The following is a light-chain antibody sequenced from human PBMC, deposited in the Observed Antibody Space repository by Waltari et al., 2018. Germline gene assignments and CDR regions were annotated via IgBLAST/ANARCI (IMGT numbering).Light chain of an antibody. CDR2: EGD. J-gene: IGLJ3*02. CDR1: SSNIGAGYD. V-gene: IGLV1-40*01. CDR3: QSYDTNLRAV. Sequence: QSVLTQPPSVSGAPGQRVTISCSGSSSNIGAGYDVYWYQQLPGTAPKPLISEGDSRAAGVPDRFSASKSGSSASLAISGLQAEDEADYYCQSYDTNLRAVFGGGTRLTVL.